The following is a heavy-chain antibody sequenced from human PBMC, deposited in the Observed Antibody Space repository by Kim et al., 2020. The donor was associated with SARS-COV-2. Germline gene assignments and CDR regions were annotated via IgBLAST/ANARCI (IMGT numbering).Heavy chain of an antibody. D-gene: IGHD3-3*01. CDR2: MKEDGSNK. J-gene: IGHJ4*02. Sequence: GGSLRLSCEASGFTFSSQTLSWVRRGSGRGLEWVASMKEDGSNKYYVDSVKGRFTISRDNGKNSLYLQMNTLRPEDTAVYYCAKGAVTRHDYWGQGALVIVST. CDR1: GFTFSSQT. V-gene: IGHV3-7*03. CDR3: AKGAVTRHDY.